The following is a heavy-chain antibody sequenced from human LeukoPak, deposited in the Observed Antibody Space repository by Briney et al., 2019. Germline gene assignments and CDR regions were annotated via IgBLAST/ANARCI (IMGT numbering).Heavy chain of an antibody. V-gene: IGHV3-43*02. J-gene: IGHJ4*02. CDR2: IKGNGDTT. CDR3: AKDIGSGWSFDY. Sequence: PGGSLRLSCAASGFTFHNYAMHWVRQAPGMGLEWVSLIKGNGDTTYNADSVKGRFTISRDNSKNSLYLQINSLRTEDTALYYCAKDIGSGWSFDYWGQGTLVTVSS. CDR1: GFTFHNYA. D-gene: IGHD6-19*01.